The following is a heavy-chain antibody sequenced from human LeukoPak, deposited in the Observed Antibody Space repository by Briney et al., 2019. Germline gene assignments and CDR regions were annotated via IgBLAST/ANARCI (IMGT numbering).Heavy chain of an antibody. CDR2: ISSSSSTI. CDR3: ARALNGFDI. V-gene: IGHV3-48*01. CDR1: GFTFSSYS. Sequence: GGSLRLSCAASGFTFSSYSMNWVRQAPGKGLEWVSYISSSSSTIYYADSVKGRFTISRDNSRNTLYLQMNSLRAEDTAVYYCARALNGFDIWGPGTLVTVSS. J-gene: IGHJ3*02.